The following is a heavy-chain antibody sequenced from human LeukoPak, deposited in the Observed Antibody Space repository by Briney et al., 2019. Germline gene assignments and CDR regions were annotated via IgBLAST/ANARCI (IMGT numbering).Heavy chain of an antibody. J-gene: IGHJ4*02. CDR3: AKDREGTTFDN. CDR1: GFTFSNYD. CDR2: ISYDGSNK. Sequence: PGGSLRLSCAASGFTFSNYDMHWVRQAPGKGLGGVAVISYDGSNKYYADSVKGRFTISRDNSKNTVYLQMNSLRAEDTAVYYCAKDREGTTFDNWGQGTPVTVSS. D-gene: IGHD1-7*01. V-gene: IGHV3-30*18.